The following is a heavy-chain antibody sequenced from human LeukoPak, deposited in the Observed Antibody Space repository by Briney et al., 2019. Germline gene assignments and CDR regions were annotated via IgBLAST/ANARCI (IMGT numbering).Heavy chain of an antibody. Sequence: PSETLSLTCTVSGYSISSGYYWGWIRQPPGKGLEWIGSIYHSGSPYYNPSLKSRVTISVDTSKNQFSLKLSSVTAADTAVYYCARQWSYGTPYYFDSWGQGTLVTVSS. J-gene: IGHJ4*02. D-gene: IGHD4/OR15-4a*01. CDR2: IYHSGSP. CDR3: ARQWSYGTPYYFDS. V-gene: IGHV4-38-2*02. CDR1: GYSISSGYY.